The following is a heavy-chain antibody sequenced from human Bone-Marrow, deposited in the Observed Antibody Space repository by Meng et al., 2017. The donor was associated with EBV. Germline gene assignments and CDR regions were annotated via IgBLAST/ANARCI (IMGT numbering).Heavy chain of an antibody. CDR1: GFSFSDHF. D-gene: IGHD4-17*01. V-gene: IGHV3-11*01. CDR2: ISSSGRNP. J-gene: IGHJ2*01. CDR3: ARVNGDFSYWYFDL. Sequence: QLVASGGGLVKPGRSLRLSWAASGFSFSDHFMSWLRQAPGKGPEWVSSISSSGRNPQYADSVKGRFTISRDNAKNSLYLQMNSLRPDDTAVYYCARVNGDFSYWYFDLWGRGTLVTVSS.